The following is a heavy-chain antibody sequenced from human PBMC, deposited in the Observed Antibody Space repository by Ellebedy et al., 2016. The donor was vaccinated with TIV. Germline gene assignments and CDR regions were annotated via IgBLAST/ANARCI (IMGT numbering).Heavy chain of an antibody. J-gene: IGHJ4*02. CDR3: ARQSRILRFGELLGSFFDY. CDR2: IDNSGNT. V-gene: IGHV4-59*08. D-gene: IGHD3-10*01. Sequence: SETLSLTCTVSGVSISRSYWSWIRQSPGKGLEWIGYIDNSGNTNYNPSLKSRVTISEDTSKNQFSLKLKSVTAADTAVYYCARQSRILRFGELLGSFFDYWGQGTLATVSS. CDR1: GVSISRSY.